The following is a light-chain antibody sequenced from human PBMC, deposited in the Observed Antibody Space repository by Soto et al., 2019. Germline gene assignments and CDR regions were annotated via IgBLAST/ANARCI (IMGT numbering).Light chain of an antibody. J-gene: IGKJ4*01. CDR1: QSISSW. CDR3: QQVNSYPLT. CDR2: DAS. V-gene: IGKV1-5*01. Sequence: DNQSTQVPAVLTAPVCDRVTITRRASQSISSWLAWYQQKPGKAPKLLIYDASSLESGVPSRFSGSGSGTDFTLTISSLQPEDFATYYCQQVNSYPLTFGGGTKVDI.